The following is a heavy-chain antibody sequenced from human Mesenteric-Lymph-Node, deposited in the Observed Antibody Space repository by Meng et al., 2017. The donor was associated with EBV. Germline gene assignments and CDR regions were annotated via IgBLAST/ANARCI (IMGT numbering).Heavy chain of an antibody. CDR3: ARHDSVWESYTVLDY. D-gene: IGHD3-16*01. CDR2: INCYNGNT. V-gene: IGHV1-18*01. Sequence: QVQLVQSGAEVKKSGASVKVSCKASGYTFVNYDIGWVRQAPGQGLEWVAWINCYNGNTKYAEKFQGRVTVTTDTSTSTAYMELRSLGSDDTAIYYCARHDSVWESYTVLDYWGQGTLVTVSS. J-gene: IGHJ4*02. CDR1: GYTFVNYD.